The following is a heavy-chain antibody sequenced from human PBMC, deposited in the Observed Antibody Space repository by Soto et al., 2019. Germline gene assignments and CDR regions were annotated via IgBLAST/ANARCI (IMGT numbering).Heavy chain of an antibody. CDR3: ASLATADTLDY. CDR2: IIPILGIA. J-gene: IGHJ4*02. V-gene: IGHV1-69*02. D-gene: IGHD6-13*01. Sequence: QVQLVQSGAEVKKPGSSVKVSCKASGGTFSSYTISWVRQAPGQGLEWMGRIIPILGIANYAQKFQGRVTLTPXKSTSTAYMELSSLRSEDTAVYYCASLATADTLDYWGQGTLVTVSS. CDR1: GGTFSSYT.